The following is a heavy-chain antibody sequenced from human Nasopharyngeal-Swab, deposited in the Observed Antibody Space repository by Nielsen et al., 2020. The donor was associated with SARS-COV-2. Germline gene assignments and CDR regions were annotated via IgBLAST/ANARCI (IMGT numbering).Heavy chain of an antibody. Sequence: GESLKIPCAGSAFTFSHYAMSWVRQAPGKGLEWVSAISGSGDNTYYADSVKGRFTISRDNPKNTLYLQMNSLRAEDTAVYYCAKPHLRYYDWLLFDYWGQGTLVTVSS. CDR3: AKPHLRYYDWLLFDY. V-gene: IGHV3-23*01. J-gene: IGHJ4*02. D-gene: IGHD3-9*01. CDR1: AFTFSHYA. CDR2: ISGSGDNT.